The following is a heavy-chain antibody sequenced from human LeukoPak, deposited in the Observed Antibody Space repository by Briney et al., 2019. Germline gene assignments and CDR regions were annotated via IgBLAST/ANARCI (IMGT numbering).Heavy chain of an antibody. V-gene: IGHV3-15*01. Sequence: GGSLRLSCAASGFTFSNAWMSWVRQAPGKGLEWVGRIKSKTDGETTDYAAPVKGRFTISRDDSKNTLYLQMNSLKTEDTAVYYCTTGYGDYVKYWGQGTLVTVSS. D-gene: IGHD4-17*01. CDR1: GFTFSNAW. CDR2: IKSKTDGETT. J-gene: IGHJ4*02. CDR3: TTGYGDYVKY.